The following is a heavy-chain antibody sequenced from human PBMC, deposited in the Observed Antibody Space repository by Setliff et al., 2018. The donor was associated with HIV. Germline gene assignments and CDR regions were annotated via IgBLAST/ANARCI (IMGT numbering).Heavy chain of an antibody. D-gene: IGHD2-2*01. CDR2: IVDSGST. V-gene: IGHV4-34*12. J-gene: IGHJ6*02. CDR3: ARAPSCADSWCYMYYYYYYGMDV. CDR1: GGSLTNYY. Sequence: SETLSLTCTLYGGSLTNYYWTWIRQSPEKGLGWIGEIVDSGSTNYSPSLKSRVTISLDTSKKQFSLRLNSVTAADTGVYYCARAPSCADSWCYMYYYYYYGMDVWGLGTTVTVSS.